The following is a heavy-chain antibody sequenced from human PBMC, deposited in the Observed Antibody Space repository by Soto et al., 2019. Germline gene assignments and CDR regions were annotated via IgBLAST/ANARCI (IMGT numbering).Heavy chain of an antibody. CDR1: GYIFNSFG. CDR3: ARRWTTGEIDY. CDR2: ISAYTGNT. J-gene: IGHJ4*02. V-gene: IGHV1-18*01. Sequence: QVQLVQSGGEVKKPGASVKVSCKASGYIFNSFGISWVRQAPGQGLEWMGWISAYTGNTKYAQNFQGRVTMTTDTXTSTAYMELXXXXSDDTAVYYCARRWTTGEIDYWGQGTLVTVSS. D-gene: IGHD4-17*01.